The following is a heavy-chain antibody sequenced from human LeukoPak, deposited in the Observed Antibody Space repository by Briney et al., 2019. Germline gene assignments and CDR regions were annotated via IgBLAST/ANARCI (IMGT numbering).Heavy chain of an antibody. Sequence: ASVKVSCKASGYTFTSYGISWVRLAPGQGLEWMGWISAYNGNTNYAQKLQGRVTMTTDTSTSTAYMELRSLRSDDTAVYYCARDSMVRGVIWRNFDYWGQGTLVTVSS. J-gene: IGHJ4*02. CDR1: GYTFTSYG. V-gene: IGHV1-18*01. CDR2: ISAYNGNT. D-gene: IGHD3-10*01. CDR3: ARDSMVRGVIWRNFDY.